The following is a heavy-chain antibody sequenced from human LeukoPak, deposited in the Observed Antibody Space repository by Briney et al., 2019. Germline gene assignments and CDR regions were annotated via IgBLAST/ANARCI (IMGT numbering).Heavy chain of an antibody. D-gene: IGHD2-15*01. Sequence: ASVKVSCKASGYTFTSYYMHWVRQVPGQGLEWMGIINPSGGSTSYAQKFQGRVTMTRDTSTSTVYMELSSLRSEDTAVYYCASGGVVAATLQTDELDYWGQGTLVTVSS. CDR3: ASGGVVAATLQTDELDY. J-gene: IGHJ4*02. CDR1: GYTFTSYY. V-gene: IGHV1-46*01. CDR2: INPSGGST.